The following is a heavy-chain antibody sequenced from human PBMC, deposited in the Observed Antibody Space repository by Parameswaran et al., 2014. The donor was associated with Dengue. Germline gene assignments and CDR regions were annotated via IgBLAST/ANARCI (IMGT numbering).Heavy chain of an antibody. V-gene: IGHV2-70*01. D-gene: IGHD3-3*01. CDR2: IDWDDDK. CDR3: AREWLLKGFDY. Sequence: WIRQPPGKALEWLALIDWDDDKYYSTSLKTRLTISKDTSKNQVVLTMTNMDPVDTATYYCAREWLLKGFDYWGQGTLVTVLL. J-gene: IGHJ4*02.